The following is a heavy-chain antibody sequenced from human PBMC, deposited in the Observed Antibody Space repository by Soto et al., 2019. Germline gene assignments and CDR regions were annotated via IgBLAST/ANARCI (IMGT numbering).Heavy chain of an antibody. Sequence: PSETLSLTCTVSGGSISSSSYYWGWIRQPPGKGLEWIGSIYYSGSTYYNPSLKSRVTISVDTSKNQFSLKLSSVTAADTAVYYCARHLIYYSYYGMDVWGQGTTVTVSS. CDR1: GGSISSSSYY. V-gene: IGHV4-39*01. D-gene: IGHD2-8*01. CDR3: ARHLIYYSYYGMDV. CDR2: IYYSGST. J-gene: IGHJ6*02.